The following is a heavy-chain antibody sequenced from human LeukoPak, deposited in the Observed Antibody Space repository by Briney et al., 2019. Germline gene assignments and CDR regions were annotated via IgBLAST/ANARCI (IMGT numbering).Heavy chain of an antibody. V-gene: IGHV6-1*01. D-gene: IGHD2/OR15-2a*01. Sequence: ASQTLSLTCAISGDSVSSNSAAWNWIRQSPSRGLEWLVRTYYRSKWYNDYAVSVKSRITINPDTSKNQFSLQLNSVTPEDTAVYYCAREPLPTVLYGMDVWGQGTTVTVSS. CDR3: AREPLPTVLYGMDV. CDR1: GDSVSSNSAA. J-gene: IGHJ6*02. CDR2: TYYRSKWYN.